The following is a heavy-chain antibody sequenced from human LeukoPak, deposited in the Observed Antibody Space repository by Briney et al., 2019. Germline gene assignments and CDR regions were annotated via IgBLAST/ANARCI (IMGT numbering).Heavy chain of an antibody. CDR2: INHSGST. Sequence: SETLSLTCAVYGGSFSGYYWSWIRQPPGKGPEWIGEINHSGSTNYNPSLKSRVTISVDTSKNQFSLKLSSVTAADTAVYYCAREQDSGDEDWGQGTLVTVSS. J-gene: IGHJ4*02. D-gene: IGHD5-12*01. CDR1: GGSFSGYY. V-gene: IGHV4-34*01. CDR3: AREQDSGDED.